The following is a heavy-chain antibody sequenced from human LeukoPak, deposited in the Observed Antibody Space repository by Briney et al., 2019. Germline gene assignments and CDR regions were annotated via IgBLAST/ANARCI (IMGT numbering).Heavy chain of an antibody. D-gene: IGHD2-8*01. J-gene: IGHJ4*02. CDR2: VSYSGDYI. CDR3: ARALIGYYFDY. CDR1: GLTFSRYT. Sequence: PGGSLTLSCAPSGLTFSRYTMKWVRQPAGKGLEWVSSVSYSGDYIHHADSVKGRFTISRDNSKNSLYLQMNSLRAEDTAVYYCARALIGYYFDYWGQGTLVTVSS. V-gene: IGHV3-21*06.